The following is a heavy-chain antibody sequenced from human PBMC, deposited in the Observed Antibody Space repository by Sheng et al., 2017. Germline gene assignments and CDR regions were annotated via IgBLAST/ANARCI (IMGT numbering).Heavy chain of an antibody. Sequence: EVQLVESGGGLVQPGGSLRLSCAAFSSYWMSWVRQAPGKGLEWVANIKQDGSEKYYVDSVKGRFTISRDNAKNSLYLQMNSLRAEDTAVYYCARDTRGAFDIWGQGTMVTVSS. V-gene: IGHV3-7*01. CDR1: SSYW. CDR2: IKQDGSEK. D-gene: IGHD1-26*01. J-gene: IGHJ3*02. CDR3: ARDTRGAFDI.